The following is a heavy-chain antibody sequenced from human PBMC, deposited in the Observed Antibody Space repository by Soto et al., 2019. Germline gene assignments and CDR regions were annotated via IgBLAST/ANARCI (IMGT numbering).Heavy chain of an antibody. CDR1: GFTFSSYA. J-gene: IGHJ4*02. CDR2: ISGSGGST. V-gene: IGHV3-23*01. D-gene: IGHD6-19*01. CDR3: ARGAGIVVAGTSFDY. Sequence: PGGSLRLSCAASGFTFSSYAMSWVRQAPGKGLEWVSAISGSGGSTYYADSVKGRFTISRDNSKNTLYLQMNSLRAEDTAVYYCARGAGIVVAGTSFDYWGQGTLVTVSS.